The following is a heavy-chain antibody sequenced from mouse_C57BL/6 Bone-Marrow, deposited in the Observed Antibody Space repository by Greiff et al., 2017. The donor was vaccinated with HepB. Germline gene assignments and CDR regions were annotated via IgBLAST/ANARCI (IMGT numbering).Heavy chain of an antibody. Sequence: QVQLKESGPGLVAPSQSLSITCTVSGFSLTSYGVHWVRQPPGKGLEWLVVIWSDGSTTYNSALKSRLSISKDNSKSQVFLKMNSLQTDDTAMYYCARHCVSYGGSSSLLALDYWGQGTSVTVSS. CDR2: IWSDGST. CDR3: ARHCVSYGGSSSLLALDY. J-gene: IGHJ4*01. D-gene: IGHD1-1*01. V-gene: IGHV2-6*02. CDR1: GFSLTSYG.